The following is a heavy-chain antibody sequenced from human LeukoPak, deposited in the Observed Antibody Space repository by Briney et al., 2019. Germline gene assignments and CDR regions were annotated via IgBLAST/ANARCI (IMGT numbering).Heavy chain of an antibody. V-gene: IGHV3-7*01. CDR3: ARNQHCSPDS. J-gene: IGHJ4*02. Sequence: GGSLRLSCAASVVTFCEFRVEWFRQAPGEGLEWVSNINKDGSDKYYMDSVTGRFSISRDNAKNSLSLQKKRLRVDDTAVYYCARNQHCSPDSWGEGIPVTASS. CDR1: VVTFCEFR. D-gene: IGHD2-21*02. CDR2: INKDGSDK.